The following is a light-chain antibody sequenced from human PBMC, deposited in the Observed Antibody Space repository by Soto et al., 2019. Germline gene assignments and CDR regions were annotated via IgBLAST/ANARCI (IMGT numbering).Light chain of an antibody. CDR1: SSDVGDYNY. CDR2: EVT. Sequence: QAVVTQPPSASGSPGQSVTISCTGTSSDVGDYNYVSWYQHHPGKAPKLMIYEVTKRPSGVPDRFSGSKSGNTASLTVSGLQAEDEDDYYCSSYAGPNNPYVFGTGTQVTVL. J-gene: IGLJ1*01. V-gene: IGLV2-8*01. CDR3: SSYAGPNNPYV.